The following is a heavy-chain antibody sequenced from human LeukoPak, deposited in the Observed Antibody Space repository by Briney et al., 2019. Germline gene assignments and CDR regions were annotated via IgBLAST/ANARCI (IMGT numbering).Heavy chain of an antibody. V-gene: IGHV3-53*01. CDR2: IYSGGST. Sequence: PGGSLRLSYAASGFTFSNYGMHCVRQAPGKGLEWVSVIYSGGSTYYADSVKGRFTISRDNSKNTVYLQMNSLRDEDTAVYYCARNVGYWGQGTLVTVSS. CDR1: GFTFSNYG. D-gene: IGHD1-26*01. J-gene: IGHJ4*02. CDR3: ARNVGY.